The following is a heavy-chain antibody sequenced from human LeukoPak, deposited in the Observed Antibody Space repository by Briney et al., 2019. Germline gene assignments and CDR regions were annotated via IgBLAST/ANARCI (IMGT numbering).Heavy chain of an antibody. J-gene: IGHJ4*02. Sequence: PGGSLRPSCAASGFTFSNYWMSWVRQAPGKGLEWVANTHGSEKYYVDPVKGRFTISRDNAKNSLYLQMNSLRAEDTAVYYCARETPYGSLTFDYWGQGTLVTVSS. D-gene: IGHD3-10*01. V-gene: IGHV3-7*03. CDR2: THGSEK. CDR1: GFTFSNYW. CDR3: ARETPYGSLTFDY.